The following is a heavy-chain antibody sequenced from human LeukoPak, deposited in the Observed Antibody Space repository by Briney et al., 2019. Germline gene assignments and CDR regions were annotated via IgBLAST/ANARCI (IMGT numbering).Heavy chain of an antibody. D-gene: IGHD3-22*01. V-gene: IGHV1-69*13. CDR2: IIPIFGTA. Sequence: ASVKVSCKASGGTFSSYAISWVRQAPGQGLEWMGGIIPIFGTANYPQKFQGRVTITADESTSTAYMELSSLRSEDTAVYYCARPLPDFYESTGYYYGYHFDYWGQGTLVTVSS. J-gene: IGHJ4*02. CDR3: ARPLPDFYESTGYYYGYHFDY. CDR1: GGTFSSYA.